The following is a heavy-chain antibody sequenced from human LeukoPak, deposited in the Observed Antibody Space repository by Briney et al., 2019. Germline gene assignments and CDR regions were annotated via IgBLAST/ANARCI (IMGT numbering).Heavy chain of an antibody. Sequence: SETLSLTCTVSGGSISSSSYYWGWIRQPPGKGLEWIGSIYYSGSTYYSPSLKSRVTISVDTSKNQFSLKLSSVTAANTAVYYCASPSVGPKTYYYDSSGYLVDYWGQGTLVTVSS. J-gene: IGHJ4*02. V-gene: IGHV4-39*01. CDR2: IYYSGST. CDR1: GGSISSSSYY. CDR3: ASPSVGPKTYYYDSSGYLVDY. D-gene: IGHD3-22*01.